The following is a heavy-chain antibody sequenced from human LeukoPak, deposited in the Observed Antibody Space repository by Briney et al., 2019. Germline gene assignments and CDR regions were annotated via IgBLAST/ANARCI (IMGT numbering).Heavy chain of an antibody. CDR1: GGSISGGGYY. V-gene: IGHV4-31*03. J-gene: IGHJ4*02. CDR3: TMGGSSYSPGY. Sequence: TLSLTCTVSGGSISGGGYYWAWIRRHPGKGREGIGYIFYSGSTYYNPSLKSRVTISVDTSKNQFSLKLSSVTAADTAVYYCTMGGSSYSPGYWGQGTLVTVSS. CDR2: IFYSGST. D-gene: IGHD3-3*01.